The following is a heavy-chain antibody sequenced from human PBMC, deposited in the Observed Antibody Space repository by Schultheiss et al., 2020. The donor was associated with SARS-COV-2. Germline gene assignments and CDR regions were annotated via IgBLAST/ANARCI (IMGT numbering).Heavy chain of an antibody. CDR3: ARTSRINYGMDV. V-gene: IGHV1-18*04. D-gene: IGHD2-2*01. CDR2: ISAYNGNT. CDR1: GYTFTTYG. J-gene: IGHJ6*02. Sequence: ASVKVSCKASGYTFTTYGISWVRQAPGQGLEWMGWISAYNGNTKFAQKFQDRVTMTTDTSTSTAYMELRSLRSDDTAVYYCARTSRINYGMDVWGQGTTVTVSS.